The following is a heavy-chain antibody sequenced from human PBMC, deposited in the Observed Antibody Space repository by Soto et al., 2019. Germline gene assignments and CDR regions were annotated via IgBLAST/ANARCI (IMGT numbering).Heavy chain of an antibody. J-gene: IGHJ5*02. V-gene: IGHV3-48*02. D-gene: IGHD6-19*01. CDR2: ISSSSSTI. CDR3: ARDGSSGWYNINWFDP. CDR1: GFTFSSYS. Sequence: WGSLRLSCAASGFTFSSYSMNWVRQAPGKGLEWVSYISSSSSTIYYADSVKGRFTISRDNAKNSLYLQMNSLRDEDTAVYYCARDGSSGWYNINWFDPWGQGTLVTVS.